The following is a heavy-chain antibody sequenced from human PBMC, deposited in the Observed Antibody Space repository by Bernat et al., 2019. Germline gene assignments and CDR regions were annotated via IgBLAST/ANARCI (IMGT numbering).Heavy chain of an antibody. V-gene: IGHV3-48*03. J-gene: IGHJ3*02. CDR2: ISSSGSTI. CDR1: GFTFSSYE. D-gene: IGHD3-3*01. Sequence: EVQLVESGGGLVQPGGSLRLSCAASGFTFSSYEMNWVRQAPGKGLEWVSYISSSGSTIYYADSVKGRFTISGDNAKNSLYLQMNSLRAEDTAVYYCASAYYDFWSGYYSPAFDIWGQGTMVTVSS. CDR3: ASAYYDFWSGYYSPAFDI.